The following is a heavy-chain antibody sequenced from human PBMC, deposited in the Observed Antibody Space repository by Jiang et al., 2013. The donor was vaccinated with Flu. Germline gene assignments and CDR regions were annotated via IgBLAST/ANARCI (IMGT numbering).Heavy chain of an antibody. CDR3: ARGAESCSSTTCYIFDY. D-gene: IGHD2-2*02. CDR1: GYTFTAYA. V-gene: IGHV1-3*03. Sequence: KVSCKASGYTFTAYAIHWVRQAPGHRLEWMGWINAGNGNTKYSQEFQGRVSITRDTSASTIYMELSSLRSEDMAVYFCARGAESCSSTTCYIFDYWGQGTLVTVSS. J-gene: IGHJ4*02. CDR2: INAGNGNT.